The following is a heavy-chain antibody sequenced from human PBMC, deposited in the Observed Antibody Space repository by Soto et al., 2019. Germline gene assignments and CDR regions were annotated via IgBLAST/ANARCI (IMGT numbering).Heavy chain of an antibody. CDR2: IMPIFGTA. CDR3: ASRMGYYYDSSGYYYFDY. Sequence: QVQLVQSGAEVKKPGSSVKVSCKASGGTFSSYAISWVRQAPGQGLEWMGGIMPIFGTANYAQKFQGRVTITADESTSTAYMELSSLRSEDTAVYYCASRMGYYYDSSGYYYFDYWGQGTLVTVSS. CDR1: GGTFSSYA. V-gene: IGHV1-69*01. J-gene: IGHJ4*02. D-gene: IGHD3-22*01.